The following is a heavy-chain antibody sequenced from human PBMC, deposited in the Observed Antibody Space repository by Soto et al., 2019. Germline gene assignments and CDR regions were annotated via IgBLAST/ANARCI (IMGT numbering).Heavy chain of an antibody. CDR3: ARIPYDNSGTIFDY. J-gene: IGHJ4*02. CDR1: GITVSSYY. V-gene: IGHV3-53*01. D-gene: IGHD3-22*01. CDR2: IYAGTIT. Sequence: GGSLRLSCAVSGITVSSYYMSWVRQAAGRGLEWVSVIYAGTITYYADSVKGRFTIYRDNSKNTLNLEMNSLRVEDTAVYYCARIPYDNSGTIFDYWGQGTLVTVSS.